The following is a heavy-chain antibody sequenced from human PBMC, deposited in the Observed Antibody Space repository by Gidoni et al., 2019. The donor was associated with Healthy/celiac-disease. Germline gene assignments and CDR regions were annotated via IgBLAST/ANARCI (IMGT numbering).Heavy chain of an antibody. CDR2: INPSGGST. CDR1: GYTFTSYY. Sequence: QVQLVQSGAEVKKPGASVKVSCKASGYTFTSYYRHWVRQAPGQGLEWMGIINPSGGSTSYAQKFQGRVTMTRDTSTSTVYMELSSLRSEDTAVYYCARDRGANFWSGYSPEDVWGQGTTVTVSS. J-gene: IGHJ6*02. D-gene: IGHD3-3*01. V-gene: IGHV1-46*03. CDR3: ARDRGANFWSGYSPEDV.